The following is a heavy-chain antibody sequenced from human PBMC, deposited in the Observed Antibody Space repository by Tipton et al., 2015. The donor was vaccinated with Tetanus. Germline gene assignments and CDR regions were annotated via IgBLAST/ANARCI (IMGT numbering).Heavy chain of an antibody. V-gene: IGHV3-30-3*01. CDR1: GFTFSSYA. J-gene: IGHJ3*02. Sequence: SLRLSCAASGFTFSSYAMHWVRQAPGKGLEWVAVISYDGSNKYYADSVKGRFTISRDNSKNTLYLQMNSLRAEDTAVYYCARVGLFWEWLLDVAVDAFDIWGQGTMVTVSS. CDR2: ISYDGSNK. D-gene: IGHD3-3*01. CDR3: ARVGLFWEWLLDVAVDAFDI.